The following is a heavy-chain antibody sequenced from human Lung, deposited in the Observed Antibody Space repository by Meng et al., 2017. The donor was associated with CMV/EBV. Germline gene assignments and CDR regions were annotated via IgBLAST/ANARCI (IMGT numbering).Heavy chain of an antibody. D-gene: IGHD2-2*02. Sequence: SETLSLXXTVSGGSISSSSYYWGWIRQPPGKGLEWIGSIYYSGSTYYNPSLKSRVTISVDTSKNQFSLKLSSVTAADTAVYYCARDLKSYCSSTSCYINGFDPWGQGTLVTVS. V-gene: IGHV4-39*07. J-gene: IGHJ5*02. CDR3: ARDLKSYCSSTSCYINGFDP. CDR1: GGSISSSSYY. CDR2: IYYSGST.